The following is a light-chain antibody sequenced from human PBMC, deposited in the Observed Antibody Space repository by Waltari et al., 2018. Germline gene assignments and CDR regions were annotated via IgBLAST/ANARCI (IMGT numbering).Light chain of an antibody. V-gene: IGLV2-14*01. J-gene: IGLJ2*01. CDR1: SSDIGRYNY. Sequence: SVSGSPGQAITISCTGTSSDIGRYNYVSWYQQHPGKAPKLVLSEVSNRPSGVSNRFSGSKSGNTASLTISGLQAEDGAHYYCSSYTNSGNVVFGGGTKLTVL. CDR3: SSYTNSGNVV. CDR2: EVS.